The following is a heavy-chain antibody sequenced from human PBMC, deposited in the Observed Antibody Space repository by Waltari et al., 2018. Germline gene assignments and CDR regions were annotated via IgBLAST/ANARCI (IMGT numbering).Heavy chain of an antibody. D-gene: IGHD2-21*01. CDR2: IYHSGST. Sequence: QVQLQESGPGLVKPSETLSLTCPVSGYSISSGHYWGWIRQPPGKGLEWIGTIYHSGSTYYNPSLKSRVTISIDTSKNQFSLKLSSVTAADTAVYYCARDWYGGCGGVCSNFDYWGQGTLVTVSS. CDR1: GYSISSGHY. J-gene: IGHJ4*02. CDR3: ARDWYGGCGGVCSNFDY. V-gene: IGHV4-38-2*02.